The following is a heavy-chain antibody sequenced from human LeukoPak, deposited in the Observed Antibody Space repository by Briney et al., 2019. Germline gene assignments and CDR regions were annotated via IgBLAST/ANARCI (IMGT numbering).Heavy chain of an antibody. J-gene: IGHJ4*02. Sequence: GGSLRLSCAASGFNFRDYYMSWIRQAPGKGLEWVSYSSGSGSTTYYADSVKGRFTISRDNAKNSLSLQMNSLRAEDTAVYFCARYYYDSSGYYYFDYWGQGTLVTVSS. CDR3: ARYYYDSSGYYYFDY. CDR2: SSGSGSTT. CDR1: GFNFRDYY. D-gene: IGHD3-22*01. V-gene: IGHV3-11*01.